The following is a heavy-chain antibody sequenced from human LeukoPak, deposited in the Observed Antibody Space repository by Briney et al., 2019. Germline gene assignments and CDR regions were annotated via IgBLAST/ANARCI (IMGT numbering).Heavy chain of an antibody. CDR3: ARGGFSSSWSKS. V-gene: IGHV3-48*03. CDR1: GFTFDDYG. D-gene: IGHD6-13*01. CDR2: ISSSGSTI. J-gene: IGHJ4*02. Sequence: GGSLRLSCAASGFTFDDYGMSWVRQAPGKGLEWVSYISSSGSTIYYADSVKGRFTISRDNAKNSLYLQMNSLRAEDTAVYYCARGGFSSSWSKSWGQGTLVTVSS.